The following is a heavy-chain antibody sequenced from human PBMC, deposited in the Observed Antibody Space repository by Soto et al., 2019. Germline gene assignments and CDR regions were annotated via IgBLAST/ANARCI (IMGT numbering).Heavy chain of an antibody. V-gene: IGHV4-59*01. J-gene: IGHJ5*02. CDR1: GGSISSYY. D-gene: IGHD6-13*01. Sequence: SETLSLTCTVSGGSISSYYWSWIRQPPGKGLEWIGYIYYSGSTNYNPSLKSRVTISVDTSKNQFSLKLSSVTAADTAVYYCARALGSSSWINWFDPWGQGTLVTVSS. CDR2: IYYSGST. CDR3: ARALGSSSWINWFDP.